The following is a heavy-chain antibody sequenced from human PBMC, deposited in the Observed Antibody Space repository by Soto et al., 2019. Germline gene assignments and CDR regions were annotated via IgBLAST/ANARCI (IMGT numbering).Heavy chain of an antibody. CDR2: ISDSGGST. V-gene: IGHV3-23*01. J-gene: IGHJ4*02. CDR1: GFTFDNYA. D-gene: IGHD6-19*01. Sequence: PGGSLRLSCAASGFTFDNYAMSWVRQAPGKGLKWVSAISDSGGSTYYADSVKGRFTISRDNSKNTLYLQMNSLRADDTAVYYCAKDLVARSLCCDYLDYWGQGTLVTVSS. CDR3: AKDLVARSLCCDYLDY.